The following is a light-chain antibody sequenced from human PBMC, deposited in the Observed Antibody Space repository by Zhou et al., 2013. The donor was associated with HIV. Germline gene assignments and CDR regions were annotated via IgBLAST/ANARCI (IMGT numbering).Light chain of an antibody. J-gene: IGKJ2*01. CDR1: QSVRTD. V-gene: IGKV3-15*01. Sequence: EVVMTQYPATLSVSPGQRVTLSCRASQSVRTDLAWYQQKPGQAPRLLIYSAATRATDVPARFTGSGSGTEFSLTITSLQSEDIAIYYCQQYSNWPPYAFGQGTKVEIK. CDR2: SAA. CDR3: QQYSNWPPYA.